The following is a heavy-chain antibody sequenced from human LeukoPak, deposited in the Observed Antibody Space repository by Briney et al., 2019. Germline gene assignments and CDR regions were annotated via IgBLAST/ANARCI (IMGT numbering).Heavy chain of an antibody. J-gene: IGHJ6*02. CDR2: INPSGGST. Sequence: ASVKVSCKASGYTFTSYYMHWVRQAPGQGLEWMGIINPSGGSTSYAQKFQGRVTMTRDTSTSTVYMELSSLRSEDTAVYYCASRITMVRGVIITDYYYYGMDVWGQGTTVTVSS. CDR1: GYTFTSYY. D-gene: IGHD3-10*01. V-gene: IGHV1-46*01. CDR3: ASRITMVRGVIITDYYYYGMDV.